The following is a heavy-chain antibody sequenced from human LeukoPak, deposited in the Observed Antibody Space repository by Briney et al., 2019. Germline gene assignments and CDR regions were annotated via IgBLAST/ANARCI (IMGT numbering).Heavy chain of an antibody. CDR1: GGSFSGHY. CDR2: INHSGST. J-gene: IGHJ4*02. Sequence: SETLSLTCAVYGGSFSGHYWSWIRQPPGKGLEWIGEINHSGSTNYNPSLKSRVTISVDTSKNQFSLKLSSVTAADTAVYYCARRLVTFGGVIVDYYFDYWGQGTLVTVSS. V-gene: IGHV4-34*01. D-gene: IGHD3-16*02. CDR3: ARRLVTFGGVIVDYYFDY.